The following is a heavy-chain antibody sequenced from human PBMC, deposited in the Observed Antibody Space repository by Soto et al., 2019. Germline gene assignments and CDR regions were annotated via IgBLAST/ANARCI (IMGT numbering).Heavy chain of an antibody. J-gene: IGHJ4*02. CDR3: ARGKSYYFDY. Sequence: QVQLQQWGAGLFKPSETLSLTCAVYGGSFSGYYWSWIRQPPGKGLEWIGDINHSGSANYNPSLKSRVTISVDTSKNHFSLKLSSVTAADTALYYCARGKSYYFDYWGQGTLVTVSS. CDR1: GGSFSGYY. V-gene: IGHV4-34*02. CDR2: INHSGSA.